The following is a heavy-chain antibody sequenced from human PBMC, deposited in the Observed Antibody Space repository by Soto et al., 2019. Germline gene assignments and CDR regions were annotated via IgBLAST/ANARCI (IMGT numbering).Heavy chain of an antibody. D-gene: IGHD2-2*01. J-gene: IGHJ6*02. CDR2: IIPIFGTA. CDR1: GGTFRSYA. CDR3: ARDQADIVVVPAAMGDYYYYYGMDV. V-gene: IGHV1-69*13. Sequence: VKVSCKASGGTFRSYAISWVRQAPGQGLEWMGGIIPIFGTANYAQKFQGRVTITADESTSTAYMELSSLRSEDTAVYYCARDQADIVVVPAAMGDYYYYYGMDVWGQGTTVTVSS.